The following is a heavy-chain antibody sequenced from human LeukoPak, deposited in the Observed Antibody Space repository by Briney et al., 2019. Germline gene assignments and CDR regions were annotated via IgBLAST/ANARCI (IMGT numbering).Heavy chain of an antibody. CDR2: IYYSGST. J-gene: IGHJ6*03. CDR1: GGSFSGYY. Sequence: PSETLSLTCAVYGGSFSGYYWSWIRQPPGKGLEWIGYIYYSGSTNYNPSLKSRVTISVDTSKNQFSLKLSSVTAADTAVYYCARAQSQSSSWYYYYYYMDVWGKGTTVTISS. V-gene: IGHV4-59*01. CDR3: ARAQSQSSSWYYYYYYMDV. D-gene: IGHD6-13*01.